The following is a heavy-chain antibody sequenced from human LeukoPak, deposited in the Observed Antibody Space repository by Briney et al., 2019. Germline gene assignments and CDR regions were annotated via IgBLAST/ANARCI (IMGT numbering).Heavy chain of an antibody. CDR3: ARLRDNWEDY. J-gene: IGHJ4*02. CDR2: IFPGDSDT. D-gene: IGHD1-20*01. Sequence: GESLKISCKGSGYTFTSYWIVWVRQMPGKGPERMGMIFPGDSDTKYSPSFEGQITISADKSISSAYLQWSSLKASDTAIYYCARLRDNWEDYWGQGTLVTVSS. CDR1: GYTFTSYW. V-gene: IGHV5-51*01.